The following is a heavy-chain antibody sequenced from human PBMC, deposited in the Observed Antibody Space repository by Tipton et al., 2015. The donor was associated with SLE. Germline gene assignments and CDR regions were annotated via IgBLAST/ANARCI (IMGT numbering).Heavy chain of an antibody. J-gene: IGHJ6*02. V-gene: IGHV4-34*01. CDR3: ASRELRFLEFGYYSYGVDV. Sequence: TLSLTCAVYGGSFSGYYWSWFRQPPGKGLEWIGEINHSGSTNYNPSLKSRVTISIDTSKNQFSLKLTSVTAADTAVYYCASRELRFLEFGYYSYGVDVRGHGTTVTVSS. D-gene: IGHD3-3*01. CDR2: INHSGST. CDR1: GGSFSGYY.